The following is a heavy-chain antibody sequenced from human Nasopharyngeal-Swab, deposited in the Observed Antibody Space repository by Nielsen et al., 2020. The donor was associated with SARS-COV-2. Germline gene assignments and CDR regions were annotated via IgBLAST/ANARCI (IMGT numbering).Heavy chain of an antibody. V-gene: IGHV1-18*01. D-gene: IGHD6-6*01. Sequence: ASVKVSCKASGYTFTSYGISWVRQAPGQGLEWMGWSSAYNGNTNYAQKPQGRVTMTTDTSTSTAYMELRSLRSDDTAVYYCAREKQARLNDYYYYGMDVWGQGTTVTVSS. CDR3: AREKQARLNDYYYYGMDV. CDR2: SSAYNGNT. CDR1: GYTFTSYG. J-gene: IGHJ6*02.